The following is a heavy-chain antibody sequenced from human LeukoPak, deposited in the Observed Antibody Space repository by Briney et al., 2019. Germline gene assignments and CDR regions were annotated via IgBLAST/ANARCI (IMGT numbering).Heavy chain of an antibody. Sequence: PGGSLRLSCAASGFTLSGYWMHWVRQAPGKGLVWVSRINNDGTSTIYADSVKGRFTISRDNAKNTLYLQMNSLRAEDTAIYYCARDQSGTPLDSWGQGTLATVPS. CDR2: INNDGTST. CDR1: GFTLSGYW. J-gene: IGHJ4*02. V-gene: IGHV3-74*01. CDR3: ARDQSGTPLDS. D-gene: IGHD1-1*01.